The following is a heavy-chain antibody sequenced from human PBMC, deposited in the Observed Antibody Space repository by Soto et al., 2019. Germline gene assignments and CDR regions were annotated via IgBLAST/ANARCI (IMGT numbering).Heavy chain of an antibody. CDR2: IVPLLGTA. J-gene: IGHJ4*02. CDR1: GGTFSTSG. CDR3: AREYSSGWSGY. D-gene: IGHD6-19*01. Sequence: QVHLVQSGAEVKKPGSSVKVSCKASGGTFSTSGISWVRQAPGQWLEWVGRIVPLLGTANYAQRFQGRVTITADESTSTAYMELSSLRSEDTAVYYCAREYSSGWSGYWGQGTLVAVSS. V-gene: IGHV1-69*01.